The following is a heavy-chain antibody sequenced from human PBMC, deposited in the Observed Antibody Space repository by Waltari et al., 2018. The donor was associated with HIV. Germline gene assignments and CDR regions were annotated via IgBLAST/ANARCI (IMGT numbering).Heavy chain of an antibody. CDR3: ARGCGSGSYYRHVCAFDI. D-gene: IGHD3-10*01. Sequence: QVQLQQWGAGLLKPSETLSLTCAVYGGSFSGYYWSWIRQPPGKGLEWIGEINHIGSTNYNPSLKSRVTISVDTSKNQFSLKLSSVTAADTAVYYCARGCGSGSYYRHVCAFDIWGQGTMVTVSS. CDR1: GGSFSGYY. V-gene: IGHV4-34*01. CDR2: INHIGST. J-gene: IGHJ3*02.